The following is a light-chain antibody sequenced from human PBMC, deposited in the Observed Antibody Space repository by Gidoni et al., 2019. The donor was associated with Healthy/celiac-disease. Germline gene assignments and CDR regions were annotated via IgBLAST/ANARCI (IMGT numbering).Light chain of an antibody. J-gene: IGKJ1*01. CDR3: QQSYSTPWT. V-gene: IGKV1-39*01. Sequence: DIQMTQSPSSLSASVGDRVTITCRASQSISSYLNWYQQKPGKAPKLLIYAASSLQIGVPSRFSGSGSGTDFTLTISRLQPEDFATYYCQQSYSTPWTFXXXTKVEIK. CDR1: QSISSY. CDR2: AAS.